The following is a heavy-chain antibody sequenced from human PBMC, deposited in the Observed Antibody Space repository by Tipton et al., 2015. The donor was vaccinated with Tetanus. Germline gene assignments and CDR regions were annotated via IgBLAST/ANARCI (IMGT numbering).Heavy chain of an antibody. D-gene: IGHD3-16*01. CDR3: ARTWGVWVTSIDAFDI. J-gene: IGHJ3*02. V-gene: IGHV4-39*01. CDR2: IYYSGST. CDR1: GGSISTRNYF. Sequence: TLSLTCTVSGGSISTRNYFWGWIRQAPGKGLEWIGNIYYSGSTDYNPSLKSRVAISVDTSKNQFSLKLSSVTAADTAVYYCARTWGVWVTSIDAFDIWGQGTTVTVSS.